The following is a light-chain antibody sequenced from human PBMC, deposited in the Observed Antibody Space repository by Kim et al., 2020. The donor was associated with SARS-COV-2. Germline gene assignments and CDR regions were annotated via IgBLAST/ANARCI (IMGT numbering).Light chain of an antibody. Sequence: FSPRARASLACRAWQCVSSFLAWYQQKHGQAPRLLVYDASSRATGIPARFSGSGSGTYFTLTISSLEPEDFAVYYCHQRSNWLTFGGGTKVDIK. CDR2: DAS. CDR3: HQRSNWLT. V-gene: IGKV3-11*01. J-gene: IGKJ4*01. CDR1: QCVSSF.